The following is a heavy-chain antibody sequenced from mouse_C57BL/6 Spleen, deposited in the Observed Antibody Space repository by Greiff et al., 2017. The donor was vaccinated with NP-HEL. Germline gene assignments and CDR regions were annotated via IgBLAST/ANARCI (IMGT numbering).Heavy chain of an antibody. V-gene: IGHV1-61*01. CDR2: IYPSDSET. J-gene: IGHJ1*03. CDR3: ARPITTVVATGYFDV. CDR1: GYTFTSYW. Sequence: QVQLQQPGAELVRPGSSVKLSCKASGYTFTSYWMDWVKQRPGQGLEWIGNIYPSDSETHYNQKFKDKATLTVDKSSSTAYMQLSSLTSEDSAFYSCARPITTVVATGYFDVWGTGTTVTVSS. D-gene: IGHD1-1*01.